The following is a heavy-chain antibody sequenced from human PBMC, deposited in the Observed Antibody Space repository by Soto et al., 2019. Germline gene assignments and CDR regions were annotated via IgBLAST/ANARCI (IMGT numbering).Heavy chain of an antibody. CDR3: ARKSNDCSGGSCAGGAFDI. V-gene: IGHV1-69*12. Sequence: QVQLVQSGAEVKKPGSSVKVSCKASGGTFSSYAISWVRQAPGQGLEWMGGSIPIFGTANYAQKFQGRVTITADESTSTAYMELSSLRSEDTAVYYCARKSNDCSGGSCAGGAFDIWGQGTMVTVSS. CDR1: GGTFSSYA. J-gene: IGHJ3*02. D-gene: IGHD2-15*01. CDR2: SIPIFGTA.